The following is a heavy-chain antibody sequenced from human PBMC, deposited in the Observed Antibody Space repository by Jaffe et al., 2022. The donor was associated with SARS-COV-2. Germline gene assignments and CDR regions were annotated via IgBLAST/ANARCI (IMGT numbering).Heavy chain of an antibody. CDR3: ARDLFGSGDY. V-gene: IGHV3-72*01. J-gene: IGHJ4*02. D-gene: IGHD3-10*01. CDR1: GFTFSDQS. CDR2: IRNKANSYTT. Sequence: EVHLVESGGGLVQPGGSLRLSCAASGFTFSDQSMDWVRQAPGKGLEWVGRIRNKANSYTTEYAASVKGRFTISRDDSKNSLYLQMNSLKIEDTAVYYCARDLFGSGDYWGQGTLVTVSS.